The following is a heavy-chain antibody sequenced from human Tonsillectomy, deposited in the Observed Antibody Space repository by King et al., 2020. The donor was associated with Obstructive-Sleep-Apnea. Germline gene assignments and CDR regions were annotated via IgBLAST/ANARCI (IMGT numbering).Heavy chain of an antibody. CDR3: AQTYYYPDY. J-gene: IGHJ4*02. D-gene: IGHD3-10*01. CDR2: IYWDDDK. Sequence: ITLKESGPTLVKPTQTLTLTCTFSGVSLSTSGVGVGWSRQPPGNALEWFALIYWDDDKRYTPSLKDRLTITKDTSKNQVFTTMTNMDPGDTATNDCAQTYYYPDYWGQGTLVTVSS. V-gene: IGHV2-5*02. CDR1: GVSLSTSGVG.